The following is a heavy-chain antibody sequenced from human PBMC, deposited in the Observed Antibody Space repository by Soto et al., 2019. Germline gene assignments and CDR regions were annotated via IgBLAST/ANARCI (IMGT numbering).Heavy chain of an antibody. CDR3: ARDRGSYGMDV. CDR1: GDSISVSYY. V-gene: IGHV4-31*03. J-gene: IGHJ6*02. CDR2: VSPSGTT. Sequence: QVQLQESGPGLVKPSQTLSLTYTVSGDSISVSYYWSWIRQHPGKGLEWIGYVSPSGTTYYNPSLKSRVSISTDTSKNQFSLEVSSVTAADTAVYYCARDRGSYGMDVWGQGTTVTVSS.